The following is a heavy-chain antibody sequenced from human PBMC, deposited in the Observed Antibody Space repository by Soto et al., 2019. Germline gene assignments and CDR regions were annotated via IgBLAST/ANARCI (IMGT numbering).Heavy chain of an antibody. CDR2: IYPGDSDA. D-gene: IGHD3-10*01. J-gene: IGHJ4*02. V-gene: IGHV5-51*01. Sequence: GESLKISCKASGYNFISYWIAWVRQMPGKGLEWMGIIYPGDSDATYSPSFEGQVTFSVDKSITTAYLQWISLKASDTAMYYCARQAYFGSGTYYSDYWGQGTQVTVSS. CDR3: ARQAYFGSGTYYSDY. CDR1: GYNFISYW.